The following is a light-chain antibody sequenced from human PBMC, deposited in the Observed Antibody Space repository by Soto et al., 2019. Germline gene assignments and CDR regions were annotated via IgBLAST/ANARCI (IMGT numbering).Light chain of an antibody. CDR1: QSVSTN. J-gene: IGKJ5*01. CDR3: LQDNDWPLST. V-gene: IGKV3-15*01. Sequence: EIVLTQSPATLSVSPGERATLSCRASQSVSTNLAWYQQKLGQAPRVXXYGSSSRANGVPARFSGSGSGTELTLTISSLQSEDSGIYYCLQDNDWPLSTFGQGTRLEIK. CDR2: GSS.